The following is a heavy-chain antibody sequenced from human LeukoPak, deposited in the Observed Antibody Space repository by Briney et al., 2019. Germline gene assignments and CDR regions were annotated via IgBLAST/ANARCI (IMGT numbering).Heavy chain of an antibody. CDR2: LYPSGSS. CDR3: ARDLSGSLYFDY. D-gene: IGHD3-10*01. Sequence: PSETLPLTCTVSGASTSPYYWNWIRQPAGKGLEWIGRLYPSGSSDYNPSLKSRVSISVGTSNNQFSLRVTSVTAADTAIYYCARDLSGSLYFDYWGQGILVTVSA. CDR1: GASTSPYY. J-gene: IGHJ4*02. V-gene: IGHV4-4*07.